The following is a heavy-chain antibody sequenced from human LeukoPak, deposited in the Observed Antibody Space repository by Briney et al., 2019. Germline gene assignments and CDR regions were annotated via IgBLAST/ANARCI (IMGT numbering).Heavy chain of an antibody. D-gene: IGHD1-14*01. CDR2: INPGGSST. Sequence: PGGSLRLSCAASGFTFSSYWMHWVRQVPGKGLVWVSRINPGGSSTAYADSVKGRFTISRGNAENTLYLQMDSLRAEDTAVYYCARSNQADDYWGQGTLVTVSS. CDR1: GFTFSSYW. V-gene: IGHV3-74*01. J-gene: IGHJ4*02. CDR3: ARSNQADDY.